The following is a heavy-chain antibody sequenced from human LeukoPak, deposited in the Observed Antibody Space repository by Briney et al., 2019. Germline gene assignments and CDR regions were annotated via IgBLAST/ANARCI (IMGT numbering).Heavy chain of an antibody. CDR1: GGSISSYY. Sequence: PSETLSLTCTVSGGSISSYYWSWIRQPPGKGLEWIGYIYYSGSTNYNPSLKSRVTISVDTSKNQFSLKLSPVTAADTAVYYCARTDTGLFDYWGQGTLVTVSS. CDR2: IYYSGST. D-gene: IGHD5-18*01. J-gene: IGHJ4*02. CDR3: ARTDTGLFDY. V-gene: IGHV4-59*01.